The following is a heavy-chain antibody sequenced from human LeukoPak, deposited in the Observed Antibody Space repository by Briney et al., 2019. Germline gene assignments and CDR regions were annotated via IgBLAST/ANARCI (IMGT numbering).Heavy chain of an antibody. CDR3: ARDSGNDAFDI. Sequence: SVRVSCKASGGTFSSYAISWVRQAPGQGLEWMGRIIPILGIANYAQKFQGRVTITADKSTSTAYMELSSLRSEDTAVYYCARDSGNDAFDIWGQGTMVTVSS. D-gene: IGHD6-19*01. CDR2: IIPILGIA. V-gene: IGHV1-69*04. J-gene: IGHJ3*02. CDR1: GGTFSSYA.